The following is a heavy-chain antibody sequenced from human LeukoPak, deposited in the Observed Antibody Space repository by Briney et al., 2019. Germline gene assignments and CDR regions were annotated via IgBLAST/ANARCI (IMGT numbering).Heavy chain of an antibody. Sequence: ASVKVSCKASGYTFTGYYMHWVRQAPGQGLEWMGIINPSGGSTSYAQKFQGRVTMTRDTSTSTVYMELSSLRSEDTAVYYCARVRDGSGSYYVNWFDPWGQGTLVTVSS. CDR1: GYTFTGYY. CDR3: ARVRDGSGSYYVNWFDP. J-gene: IGHJ5*02. D-gene: IGHD3-10*01. CDR2: INPSGGST. V-gene: IGHV1-46*01.